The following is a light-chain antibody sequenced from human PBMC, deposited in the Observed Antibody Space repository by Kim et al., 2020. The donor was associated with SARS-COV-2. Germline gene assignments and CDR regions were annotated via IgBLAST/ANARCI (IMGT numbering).Light chain of an antibody. J-gene: IGKJ1*01. CDR3: QQYSSSPAT. V-gene: IGKV3-20*01. CDR2: GAS. CDR1: QSVSSNY. Sequence: EIVLTQSPRTLSLSPGERATLSCRASQSVSSNYLAWYQQKPGQAPRLLIYGASSRATGIPDRFSGSGSGTDFTLTITRLESEDFAVYYCQQYSSSPATFGQGTKVDIK.